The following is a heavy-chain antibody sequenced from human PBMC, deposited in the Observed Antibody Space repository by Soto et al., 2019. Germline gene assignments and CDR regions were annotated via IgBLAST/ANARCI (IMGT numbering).Heavy chain of an antibody. CDR2: ISAYNGNT. CDR1: GYTFTSYG. D-gene: IGHD6-13*01. J-gene: IGHJ5*02. CDR3: TRVWEAAAGIYDCFDP. Sequence: ASVKVSCKASGYTFTSYGISWVRQAPGQGLEWMGWISAYNGNTNYAQKLQGRVTMTTDTSTSTAYMELRSLKTEDTAVYYCTRVWEAAAGIYDCFDPWGQGTLVTVSS. V-gene: IGHV1-18*01.